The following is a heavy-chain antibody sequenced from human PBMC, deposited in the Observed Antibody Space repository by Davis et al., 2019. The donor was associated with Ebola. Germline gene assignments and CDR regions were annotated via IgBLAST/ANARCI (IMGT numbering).Heavy chain of an antibody. Sequence: GESLKISCAASGFTFSSYEMYWVRQAPRKGLEWVSIIGTGYDTYYTDSVKGRFTISRDNSENALYLQMNSLRDEDTAVYYCTRGRYGSGSYPFYFDYWGQGTLVTVSS. CDR2: IGTGYDT. CDR1: GFTFSSYE. CDR3: TRGRYGSGSYPFYFDY. V-gene: IGHV3-66*01. D-gene: IGHD3-10*01. J-gene: IGHJ4*02.